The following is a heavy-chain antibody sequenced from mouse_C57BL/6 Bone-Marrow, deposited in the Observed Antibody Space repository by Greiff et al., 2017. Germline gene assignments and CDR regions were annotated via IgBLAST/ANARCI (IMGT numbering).Heavy chain of an antibody. CDR1: GYAFSSSW. CDR3: ARLDDYYAMDY. CDR2: IYPGDGDT. J-gene: IGHJ4*01. V-gene: IGHV1-82*01. Sequence: VKLMESGPELVKPGASVKISCKASGYAFSSSWMNWVKQRPGKGLEWIGRIYPGDGDTTYNGKFKGKATLTADKSSSTAYMQLSSLTSEDSAVYFCARLDDYYAMDYWGQGTSVTVSS.